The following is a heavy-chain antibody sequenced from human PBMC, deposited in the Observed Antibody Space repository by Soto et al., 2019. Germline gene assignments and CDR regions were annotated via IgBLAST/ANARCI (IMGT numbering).Heavy chain of an antibody. D-gene: IGHD1-26*01. CDR1: GGSISSGDYY. V-gene: IGHV4-30-4*01. CDR2: IYYSGST. Sequence: QVQLQESGPGLVKPSQTLSLTCTVSGGSISSGDYYWSWIRQPPGKGLEWIGYIYYSGSTYYTPSLKSRVTLSVDTSKNQFSLKLSSVTAADTAVYYCARVPGVGATSVDYWGQGTLVTVSS. J-gene: IGHJ4*02. CDR3: ARVPGVGATSVDY.